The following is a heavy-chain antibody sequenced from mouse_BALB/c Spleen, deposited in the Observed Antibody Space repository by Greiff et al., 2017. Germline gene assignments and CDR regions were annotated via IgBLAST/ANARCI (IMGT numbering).Heavy chain of an antibody. V-gene: IGHV2-5-1*01. CDR1: GFSLTSYG. Sequence: QVQLQQSGPSLVQPSQSLSITCTVSGFSLTSYGVHWVRQSPGKGLEWLGVIWRGGSTDYNAAFMSRLSITKDNSKSQVFFKMNSLQADDTAIYYCAKNYDGYYSPFAYWGQGTLVTVSA. CDR2: IWRGGST. CDR3: AKNYDGYYSPFAY. D-gene: IGHD2-3*01. J-gene: IGHJ3*01.